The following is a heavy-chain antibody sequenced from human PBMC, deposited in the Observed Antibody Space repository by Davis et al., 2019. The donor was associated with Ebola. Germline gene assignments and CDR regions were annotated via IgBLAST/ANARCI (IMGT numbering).Heavy chain of an antibody. V-gene: IGHV3-21*01. J-gene: IGHJ6*02. Sequence: GESLKISCSASGFTFSSYAMHWVRQAPGKGLEWVSSISSSSGYIYYADSVKGRFTIPRDNAKDSLYLQMNSLRAEDTAVYYCARLRGCSGGSCYSVPYGMDVWGQGTTVTVSS. CDR2: ISSSSGYI. CDR1: GFTFSSYA. D-gene: IGHD2-15*01. CDR3: ARLRGCSGGSCYSVPYGMDV.